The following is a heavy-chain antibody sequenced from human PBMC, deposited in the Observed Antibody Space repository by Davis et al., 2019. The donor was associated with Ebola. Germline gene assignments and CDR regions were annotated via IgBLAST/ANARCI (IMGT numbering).Heavy chain of an antibody. CDR3: ASIGYSSSWYGIGWFDP. CDR1: GGSISSSNYY. CDR2: IYYSGSI. J-gene: IGHJ5*02. V-gene: IGHV4-39*01. D-gene: IGHD6-13*01. Sequence: PSETLSLTCTVSGGSISSSNYYWGWIRQLPGKGLEWIGSIYYSGSIYYNPSLKSRVTISVDTSKNQFSLKLSSVTAADTAVYYCASIGYSSSWYGIGWFDPWGQGTLVTVSS.